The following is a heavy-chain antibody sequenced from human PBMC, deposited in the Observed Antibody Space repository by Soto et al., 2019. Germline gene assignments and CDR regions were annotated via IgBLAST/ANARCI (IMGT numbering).Heavy chain of an antibody. J-gene: IGHJ4*02. Sequence: QVRLVQSGAEVRKPGASVKVSCKTSGFTFPNYAMHWLRQAPGQRPEWMGWIKTGSGDTKYSQNFQGRVTITRDTSASTTYMELSSLRSEDTAFYYCARILDCDPVDYWGQGSLVTVSS. CDR3: ARILDCDPVDY. V-gene: IGHV1-3*04. CDR2: IKTGSGDT. D-gene: IGHD1-1*01. CDR1: GFTFPNYA.